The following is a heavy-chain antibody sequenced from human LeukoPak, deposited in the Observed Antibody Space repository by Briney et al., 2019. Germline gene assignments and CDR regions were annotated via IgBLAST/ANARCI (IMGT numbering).Heavy chain of an antibody. CDR2: IYYSGST. J-gene: IGHJ5*02. D-gene: IGHD2-2*01. V-gene: IGHV4-31*03. Sequence: SETLSLTCTVSGGSISSGGYYWSWIRQHPGKGLEWIGYIYYSGSTYYNPSLKSRVTISVDTSKNQFSLKLSSVTAADTAVYYCARSAPRYCSSTSCYGGLLEFDPWGQGTLVTVSS. CDR3: ARSAPRYCSSTSCYGGLLEFDP. CDR1: GGSISSGGYY.